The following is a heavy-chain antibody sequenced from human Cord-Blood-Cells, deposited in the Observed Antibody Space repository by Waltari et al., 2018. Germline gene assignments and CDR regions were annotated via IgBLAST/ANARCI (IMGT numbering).Heavy chain of an antibody. D-gene: IGHD6-13*01. CDR3: ARRDIAAAGFDY. CDR1: GGPFSGSY. CDR2: INHSGST. Sequence: QVQLQQWGAGLLKPSETLSLTCAVYGGPFSGSYWSWTRQPPGKGLEWIGEINHSGSTNYNPSLKSRVTISVDTSKNQFSLKLSSVTAADTAVYYCARRDIAAAGFDYWGQGTLVTVSS. V-gene: IGHV4-34*01. J-gene: IGHJ4*02.